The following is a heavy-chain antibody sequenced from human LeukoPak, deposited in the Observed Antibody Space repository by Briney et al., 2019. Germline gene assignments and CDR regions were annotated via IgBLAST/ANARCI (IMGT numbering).Heavy chain of an antibody. J-gene: IGHJ3*01. Sequence: SETLSLTCTVSGGSISSGSYYWSWIRQPPGKGLEWIGEINHSGSTNYNPSLKSRVTISVDTSKNQFSLKLSSVTAADTAVYYCASIAAPRWGQGTMVTVSS. CDR3: ASIAAPR. V-gene: IGHV4-39*07. CDR1: GGSISSGSYY. CDR2: INHSGST. D-gene: IGHD6-13*01.